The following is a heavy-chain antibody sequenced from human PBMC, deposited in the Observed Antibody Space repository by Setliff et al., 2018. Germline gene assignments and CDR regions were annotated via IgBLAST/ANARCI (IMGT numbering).Heavy chain of an antibody. CDR3: AKCSSWHGHYPHFNY. D-gene: IGHD6-13*01. V-gene: IGHV3-30*02. CDR2: VRYDGSNK. Sequence: RGSLRLSCAASGFTFSRFGMYWVRQAPGKGLEWVAFVRYDGSNKYYSDSVKGRFTISRDNSKNTLYLQMNSLTNEDTAVYYCAKCSSWHGHYPHFNYWGQGTLVTVSS. CDR1: GFTFSRFG. J-gene: IGHJ4*02.